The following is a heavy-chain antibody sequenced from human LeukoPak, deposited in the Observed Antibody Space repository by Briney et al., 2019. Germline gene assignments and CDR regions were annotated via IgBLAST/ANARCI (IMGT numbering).Heavy chain of an antibody. D-gene: IGHD3-22*01. Sequence: PGRSLRLSCAASGFTFSSYGTHWVRQAPGKGLEWVAVIWYDGSNKYYADSVKGRFTISRDNSKNTLYLQMNSLRAEDTAVYYCARDRTYYYDSSGDYYFDYWGQGTLVTVSS. CDR1: GFTFSSYG. CDR2: IWYDGSNK. J-gene: IGHJ4*02. V-gene: IGHV3-33*01. CDR3: ARDRTYYYDSSGDYYFDY.